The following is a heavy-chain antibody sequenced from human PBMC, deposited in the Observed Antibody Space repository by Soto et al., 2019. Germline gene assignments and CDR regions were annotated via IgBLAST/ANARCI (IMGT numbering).Heavy chain of an antibody. V-gene: IGHV3-74*01. CDR2: VSRDGSST. D-gene: IGHD5-12*01. J-gene: IGHJ4*02. Sequence: GGSLRLSCAGSGVTFSNYWIHWVRQAPGQGLAWVSRVSRDGSSTTYADSVKGRFTISRDFAKNTVYLQMNSLTAEDTAVYYCARETSGYSSYFDYWGQGTLVTVSS. CDR1: GVTFSNYW. CDR3: ARETSGYSSYFDY.